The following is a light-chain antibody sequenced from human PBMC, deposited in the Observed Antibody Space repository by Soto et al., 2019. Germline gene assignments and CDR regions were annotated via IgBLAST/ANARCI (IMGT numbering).Light chain of an antibody. CDR1: SSDVGSYNL. J-gene: IGLJ1*01. V-gene: IGLV2-23*01. CDR3: CSYAGSSTFV. CDR2: EGS. Sequence: QPVLTRPASVSGSPVQSITISCTGASSDVGSYNLVSWYQQHPGKAPKLMIYEGSKRPSGVSNRFSGSKSGNTASLTISGLQAEDEADYYCCSYAGSSTFVFGTGTKVTVL.